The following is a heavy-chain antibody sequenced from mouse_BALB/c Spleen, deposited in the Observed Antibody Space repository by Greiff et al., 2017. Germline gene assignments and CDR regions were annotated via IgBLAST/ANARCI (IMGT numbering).Heavy chain of an antibody. CDR1: GYAFSSSW. J-gene: IGHJ4*01. CDR2: IYPGDGDT. D-gene: IGHD2-1*01. Sequence: VQLQQSGPELVKPGASVKISCKASGYAFSSSWMNWVKQRPGQGLEWIGRIYPGDGDTNYNGKFKGKATLTADKSSSTAYMQLSSLTSVDSAVYFCARCYGNSVMDYWGQGTSVTVSS. V-gene: IGHV1-82*01. CDR3: ARCYGNSVMDY.